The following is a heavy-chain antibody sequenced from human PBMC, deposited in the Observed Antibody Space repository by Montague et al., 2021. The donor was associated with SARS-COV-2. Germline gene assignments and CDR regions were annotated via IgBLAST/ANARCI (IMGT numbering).Heavy chain of an antibody. CDR3: ARGSVGGYYFDY. CDR2: IWYDGSNE. J-gene: IGHJ4*02. Sequence: SLSLSWAASGFIFSSYGMHWVRQASGKGLEWVAHIWYDGSNENYVDSVKGRFTISRDNFKNTLYLQMNSLRAEDTAIYYCARGSVGGYYFDYWGQGTLVTVSS. CDR1: GFIFSSYG. D-gene: IGHD1-26*01. V-gene: IGHV3-33*01.